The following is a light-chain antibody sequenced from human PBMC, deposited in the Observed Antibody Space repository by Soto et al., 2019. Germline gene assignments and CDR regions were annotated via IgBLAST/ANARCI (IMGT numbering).Light chain of an antibody. V-gene: IGKV1-5*03. CDR2: KAS. CDR3: QQYYISPLT. J-gene: IGKJ4*01. Sequence: DIQMTQSPSTLSASVGDRVTITCRASQSISSWLAWYQQKPGKAPKLLIYKASSLESGVPSWFSGSGSGTEFPLTISSQQADDVATYCCQQYYISPLTFGGGAKVEIK. CDR1: QSISSW.